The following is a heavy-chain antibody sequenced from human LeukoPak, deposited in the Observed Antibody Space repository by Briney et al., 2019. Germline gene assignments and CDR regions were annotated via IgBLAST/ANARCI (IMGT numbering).Heavy chain of an antibody. D-gene: IGHD2-2*01. Sequence: GGSLRVSCAASGFTFSNAWMSWVRQAPGKGLEWVGRIKSKTDGGRTDYAPRVNGRFTISQDDSKNTLYLQMNSLKTEDTAVYYCSTGAVRYCSSTSCSYGMDVWVQGTTVTVCS. CDR3: STGAVRYCSSTSCSYGMDV. CDR2: IKSKTDGGRT. J-gene: IGHJ6*02. CDR1: GFTFSNAW. V-gene: IGHV3-15*01.